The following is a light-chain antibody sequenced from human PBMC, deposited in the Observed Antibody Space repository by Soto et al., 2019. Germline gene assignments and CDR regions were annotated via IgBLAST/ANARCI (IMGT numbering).Light chain of an antibody. CDR2: TNS. Sequence: QSVLTQPPSASGAPGQGVTISCAGTSSNIGAGYDIHWYQQVPGTAPKLLIYTNSNRPWAVRDRFPGSRSDTSASLAITGLQVAYEAEYYCQSYDSSVSALVFGGGTKLTVL. J-gene: IGLJ3*02. CDR1: SSNIGAGYD. CDR3: QSYDSSVSALV. V-gene: IGLV1-40*01.